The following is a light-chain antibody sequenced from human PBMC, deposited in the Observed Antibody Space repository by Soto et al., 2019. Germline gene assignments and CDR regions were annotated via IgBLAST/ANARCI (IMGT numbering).Light chain of an antibody. CDR3: MQLLEFPFT. J-gene: IGKJ3*01. CDR1: QSLLDSDDGNTY. Sequence: DIVLTQTPLSLPVTPGEPAAISCRSSQSLLDSDDGNTYLDWYLQKPGQSPQLLIYTPSYRACGVPDRFSGSGSGTDFTLKISRVEAEDVGVYYCMQLLEFPFTFGPGTKVDIK. CDR2: TPS. V-gene: IGKV2-40*01.